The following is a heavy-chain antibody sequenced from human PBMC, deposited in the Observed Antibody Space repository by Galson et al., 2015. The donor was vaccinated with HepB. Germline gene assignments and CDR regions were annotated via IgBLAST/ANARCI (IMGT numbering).Heavy chain of an antibody. CDR1: GFTFSSYS. J-gene: IGHJ5*02. V-gene: IGHV3-48*04. CDR2: ISSSSSTI. Sequence: SLRLSCAASGFTFSSYSMNWVRQAPGKGLEWVSYISSSSSTIYYADSVKGRFTISRDNAKNTLYLQMNSLRAEDTAVYYCARGYYGPDNWFDPWGQGTLVTVSS. CDR3: ARGYYGPDNWFDP. D-gene: IGHD3-22*01.